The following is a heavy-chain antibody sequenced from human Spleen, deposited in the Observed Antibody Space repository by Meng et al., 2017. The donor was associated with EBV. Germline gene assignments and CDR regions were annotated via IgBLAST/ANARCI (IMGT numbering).Heavy chain of an antibody. CDR2: IYFRGST. J-gene: IGHJ4*02. V-gene: IGHV4-39*01. CDR1: CDSLSSCTLY. CDR3: ARHDYGDHYFFDS. D-gene: IGHD4/OR15-4a*01. Sequence: QFRRLQSGPGMVKPSGPLSLPCTVSCDSLSSCTLYWGRMRQPPGQGLEWIGSIYFRGSTYFNTSLKSRVTISVDTSKTHFFLKLTSVTAAATALYYCARHDYGDHYFFDSWGQGTLVTVSS.